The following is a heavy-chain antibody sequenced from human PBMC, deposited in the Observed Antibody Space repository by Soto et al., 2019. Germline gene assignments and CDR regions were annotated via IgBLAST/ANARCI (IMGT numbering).Heavy chain of an antibody. CDR2: ISGGGGST. Sequence: LRLSCAASGFTFSSYAMSWVRQAPGKGLEWVSAISGGGGSTYYADSVKGRFTISRDNSKNTLYLQMNSLRAEDTAVYYCARKKGSIAARHSYYYYGMDVWGQGTTVTVSS. D-gene: IGHD6-6*01. CDR3: ARKKGSIAARHSYYYYGMDV. CDR1: GFTFSSYA. V-gene: IGHV3-23*01. J-gene: IGHJ6*02.